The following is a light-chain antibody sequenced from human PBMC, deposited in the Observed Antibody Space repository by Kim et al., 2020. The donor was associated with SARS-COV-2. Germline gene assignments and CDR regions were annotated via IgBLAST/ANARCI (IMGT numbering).Light chain of an antibody. Sequence: QSMAMSCAGTSSDVGGSDWVSWFQQLPGRAPKLILYDVNNRPSGVSNRFSGSKSGNTASLTISGLQAEAEADYYCSSYTSSGTYVFGIGTKVTVL. CDR2: DVN. CDR1: SSDVGGSDW. CDR3: SSYTSSGTYV. J-gene: IGLJ1*01. V-gene: IGLV2-14*04.